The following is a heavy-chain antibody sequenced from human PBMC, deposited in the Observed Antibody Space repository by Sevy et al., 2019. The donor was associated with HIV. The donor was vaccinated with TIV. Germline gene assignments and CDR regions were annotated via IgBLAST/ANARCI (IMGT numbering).Heavy chain of an antibody. Sequence: ASVKVSCKASGYTFTSYGISWVRQAPGQGLEWMGWISAYNGNTNYAQKLQGRVTMTTDTSTSTAYMELRSLRSDDTAVYYCAGALPALVRDGTNWFDPWGQGTLVTVSS. CDR2: ISAYNGNT. CDR3: AGALPALVRDGTNWFDP. V-gene: IGHV1-18*01. D-gene: IGHD6-6*01. J-gene: IGHJ5*02. CDR1: GYTFTSYG.